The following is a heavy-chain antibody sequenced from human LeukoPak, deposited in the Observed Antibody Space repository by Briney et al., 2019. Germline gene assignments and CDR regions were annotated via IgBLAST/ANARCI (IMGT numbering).Heavy chain of an antibody. CDR1: GFTFSSYA. J-gene: IGHJ4*02. CDR3: ASYHHSRYVY. D-gene: IGHD1-14*01. V-gene: IGHV3-30-3*01. Sequence: GGSLRLSCAASGFTFSSYAMHWVRQAPGKGLEWVAVISYDGSNKYYADSVKGRFTISRDNAKNSLYLQMNSLRAEDTAVYYCASYHHSRYVYWGQGTLVTVSS. CDR2: ISYDGSNK.